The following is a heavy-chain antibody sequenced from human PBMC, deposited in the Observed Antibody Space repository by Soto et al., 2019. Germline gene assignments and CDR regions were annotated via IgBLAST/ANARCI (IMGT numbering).Heavy chain of an antibody. CDR2: IHYSGTT. V-gene: IGHV4-59*01. D-gene: IGHD6-13*01. CDR3: AAGEASSRNLAPYYLDF. CDR1: GGSMRNYF. Sequence: ASETLSLTCTVSGGSMRNYFWTWIRQPPGKGLEWIGYIHYSGTTSFFPSYNPSLRSRVTISEDTSKNQFYLKLLSVTTADTAVYFCAAGEASSRNLAPYYLDFWGQGTLVTVSS. J-gene: IGHJ4*02.